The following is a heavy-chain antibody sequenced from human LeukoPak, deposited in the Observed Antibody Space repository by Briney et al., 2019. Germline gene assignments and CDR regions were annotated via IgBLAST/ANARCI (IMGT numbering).Heavy chain of an antibody. CDR2: IKQDGSEK. D-gene: IGHD1-26*01. CDR3: ANFPEVGAFGDY. V-gene: IGHV3-7*03. J-gene: IGHJ4*02. Sequence: GGSLRLSCAASGFTFSSYWMSWFRQAPGKGLEWMANIKQDGSEKYYVDSVKGRFTISRDNSKNTLYLQMNSLRAEDTAVYYCANFPEVGAFGDYWGQGTLVTVSS. CDR1: GFTFSSYW.